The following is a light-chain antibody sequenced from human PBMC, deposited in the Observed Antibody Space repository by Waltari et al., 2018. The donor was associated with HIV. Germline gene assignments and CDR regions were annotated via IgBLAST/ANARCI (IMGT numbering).Light chain of an antibody. CDR1: SGNIASNY. Sequence: NFMLTQPHSVSESPGKTVTISCTRSSGNIASNYVQWYQLRPGTSPTTVIYEDKQRPSGVPERFSGASDSSSNSASLTISGLKTEDEADYYCQSYDSSKFWVFGGGTKLTVL. CDR3: QSYDSSKFWV. CDR2: EDK. V-gene: IGLV6-57*01. J-gene: IGLJ3*02.